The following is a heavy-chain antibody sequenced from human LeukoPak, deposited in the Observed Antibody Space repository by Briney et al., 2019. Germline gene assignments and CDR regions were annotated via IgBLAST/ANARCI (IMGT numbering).Heavy chain of an antibody. CDR1: GGSISSGDYY. V-gene: IGHV4-30-4*01. Sequence: PSETLSLTCTVSGGSISSGDYYWSWIRQPPGKGLEWIGYIYYSGSTYYNPSLKSRVTISVDTSKNQFSLKLSSVTAADTAVYYCARHRNTKDIVVVPAVVGAFDIWGQGTMVTVSS. CDR2: IYYSGST. D-gene: IGHD2-2*01. CDR3: ARHRNTKDIVVVPAVVGAFDI. J-gene: IGHJ3*02.